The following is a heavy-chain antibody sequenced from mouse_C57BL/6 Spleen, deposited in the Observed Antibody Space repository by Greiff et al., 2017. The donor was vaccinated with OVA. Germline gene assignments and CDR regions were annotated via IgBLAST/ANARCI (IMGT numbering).Heavy chain of an antibody. CDR1: GFNIKDYY. CDR3: TRAFTTVVANAMDY. CDR2: IDPADGDT. V-gene: IGHV14-1*01. Sequence: EVQLQQSGAELVRPGASVKLSCTASGFNIKDYYMHWVKQRPEQGLEWIGRIDPADGDTEYAPKFQGKATMTADTSSNPAYLQLSSLTSEDTAVYYCTRAFTTVVANAMDYWGQGTSVTVSS. J-gene: IGHJ4*01. D-gene: IGHD1-1*01.